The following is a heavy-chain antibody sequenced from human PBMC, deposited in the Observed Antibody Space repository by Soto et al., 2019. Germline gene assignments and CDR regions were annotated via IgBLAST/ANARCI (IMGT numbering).Heavy chain of an antibody. CDR2: IYYSGST. CDR1: GGSISSSSYY. D-gene: IGHD3-16*02. Sequence: PSETLSLTCTVSGGSISSSSYYWGWIRQPPGKGPEWIGSIYYSGSTYYNPSLRSRVTISVDTSKNQFSLKLSSVTAADTAVYYCARQRRLIVAFDIWGQGTMVT. J-gene: IGHJ3*02. V-gene: IGHV4-39*01. CDR3: ARQRRLIVAFDI.